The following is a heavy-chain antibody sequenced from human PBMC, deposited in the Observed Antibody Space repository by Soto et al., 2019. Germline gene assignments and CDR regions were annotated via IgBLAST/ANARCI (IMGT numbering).Heavy chain of an antibody. CDR3: AIYTPLPPFNYYYGMDV. CDR1: GFTFSSYA. D-gene: IGHD4-4*01. CDR2: ISYDGSNK. J-gene: IGHJ6*02. Sequence: QVPLVESGGGVVQPGRSLRLSCAASGFTFSSYAMHWVRQAPGKGLEWVAVISYDGSNKYYADSVKGRFTISRDNSKYPLDLHINSLSVEDTAVYSCAIYTPLPPFNYYYGMDVWGQGTTVTVSS. V-gene: IGHV3-30-3*01.